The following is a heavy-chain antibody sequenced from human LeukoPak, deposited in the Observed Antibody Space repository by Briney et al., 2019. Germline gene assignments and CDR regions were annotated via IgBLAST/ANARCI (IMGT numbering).Heavy chain of an antibody. J-gene: IGHJ5*02. Sequence: SGGSLRLSCAASGFTFSSYSMNWVRQAPGKGREWVSSISSSSSYIYYADSVKGRFTISRDNAKNSLYLQMNSLRAEDTAVYYCAKDIAQVLVRDGYNLWGQGTLVTVSS. CDR3: AKDIAQVLVRDGYNL. D-gene: IGHD5-24*01. V-gene: IGHV3-21*01. CDR2: ISSSSSYI. CDR1: GFTFSSYS.